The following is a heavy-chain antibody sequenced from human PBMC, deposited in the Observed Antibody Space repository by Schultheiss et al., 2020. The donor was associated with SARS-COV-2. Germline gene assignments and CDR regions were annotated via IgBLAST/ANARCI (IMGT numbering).Heavy chain of an antibody. J-gene: IGHJ6*02. V-gene: IGHV4-4*02. Sequence: SQTLSLTCAVSGGSISSSNWWSWVRQPPGKGLEWIGYIYYSGSTYYNPSLKSRVTISVDTSKNQFSLKLSSVTAADTAVYYCARDGWFGELKPYYYGMDVWGQGTTVTVSS. D-gene: IGHD3-10*01. CDR1: GGSISSSNW. CDR2: IYYSGST. CDR3: ARDGWFGELKPYYYGMDV.